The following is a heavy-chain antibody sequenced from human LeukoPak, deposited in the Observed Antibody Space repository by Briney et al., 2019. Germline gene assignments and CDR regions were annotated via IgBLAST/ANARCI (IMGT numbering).Heavy chain of an antibody. Sequence: SGTLSLTCAVSGGSISSSNWWSWVRQPPGKGLEWIGEIYHSGSTNYNPSLKSRVTISVDTSKNQFSLKLSSVTAADTAVYYCARSGYGGKAGGNFDYWGQGTLVTVSS. CDR1: GGSISSSNW. V-gene: IGHV4-4*02. J-gene: IGHJ4*02. D-gene: IGHD4-23*01. CDR2: IYHSGST. CDR3: ARSGYGGKAGGNFDY.